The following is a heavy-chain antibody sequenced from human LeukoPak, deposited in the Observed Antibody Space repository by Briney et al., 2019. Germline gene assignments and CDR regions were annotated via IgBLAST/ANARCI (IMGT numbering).Heavy chain of an antibody. CDR2: ISAYNGNT. CDR3: ARGYCSSTSCYGPSGWFDP. D-gene: IGHD2-2*01. CDR1: GYTFTSYG. V-gene: IGHV1-18*01. J-gene: IGHJ5*02. Sequence: ASVKVPCKASGYTFTSYGISWVRQAPGQGLEWMGWISAYNGNTNYAQKLQGRVTMTTDTSTTTAYMELRSLRSDDTAVYYCARGYCSSTSCYGPSGWFDPWGQGTLVTVSS.